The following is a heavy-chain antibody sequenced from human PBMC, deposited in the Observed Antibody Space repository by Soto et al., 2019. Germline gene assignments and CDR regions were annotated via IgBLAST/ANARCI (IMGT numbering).Heavy chain of an antibody. CDR3: ARVYDFWSGYYWFDP. D-gene: IGHD3-3*01. CDR1: GGSISSYY. Sequence: LSLTCTVSGGSISSYYWSWIRQPPGKGLEWIGYIYYSGITDYNPSLKSRVTISVDTSKKQFSLKLSSVTAADTAVYYCARVYDFWSGYYWFDPWGQGTLVTVSS. CDR2: IYYSGIT. J-gene: IGHJ5*02. V-gene: IGHV4-59*01.